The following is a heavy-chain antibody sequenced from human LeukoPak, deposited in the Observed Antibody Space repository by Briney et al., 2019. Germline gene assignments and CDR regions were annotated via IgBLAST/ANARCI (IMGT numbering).Heavy chain of an antibody. D-gene: IGHD3-9*01. V-gene: IGHV4-39*07. Sequence: SETLSLTCTVSGGSISSYYWSWIRQPPGKGLEWIGSIYYSGSTYYNPSLKSRVTISVDTSKNQFSLKLSSVTAADTAVYYCARGKGRYFARQLGYYMDVWGKGTTVTVSS. CDR2: IYYSGST. CDR3: ARGKGRYFARQLGYYMDV. CDR1: GGSISSYY. J-gene: IGHJ6*03.